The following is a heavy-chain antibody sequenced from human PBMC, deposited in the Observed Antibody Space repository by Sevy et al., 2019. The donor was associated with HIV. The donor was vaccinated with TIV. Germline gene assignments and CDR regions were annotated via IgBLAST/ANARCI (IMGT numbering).Heavy chain of an antibody. Sequence: GGSLRLSCAVSGLTFRNLWMNWVRQAPGKGLEWVGRIKSNPNGGTTDYAAPVKGRFTISRDDSKNTLFLQMNSLRTEDTGLYYCRTDVPHTGGTNGLHWGQGTLVTVSS. CDR2: IKSNPNGGTT. CDR3: RTDVPHTGGTNGLH. J-gene: IGHJ4*02. D-gene: IGHD2-8*02. CDR1: GLTFRNLW. V-gene: IGHV3-15*01.